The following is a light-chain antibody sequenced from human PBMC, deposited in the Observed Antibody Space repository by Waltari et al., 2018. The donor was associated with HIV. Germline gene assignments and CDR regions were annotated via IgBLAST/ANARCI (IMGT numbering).Light chain of an antibody. CDR1: QIGRTS. Sequence: SYELTPPLSLSVALGQPTTFTCGGDQIGRTSVRWYQQRPGQAPVLVIYNDRSRPSVIPGRFSAANSGNTATLIISGVQVGEEAVFYCQVCDSSTGVFGGGTKLTVL. V-gene: IGLV3-9*01. CDR3: QVCDSSTGV. J-gene: IGLJ3*02. CDR2: NDR.